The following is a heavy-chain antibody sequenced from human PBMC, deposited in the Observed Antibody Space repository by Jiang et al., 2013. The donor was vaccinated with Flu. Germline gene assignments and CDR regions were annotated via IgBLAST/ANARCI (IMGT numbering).Heavy chain of an antibody. J-gene: IGHJ6*02. D-gene: IGHD2-2*01. Sequence: GSGLVKPSETLSLTCTVSGGSISSYYWSWIRQPPGKGLEWIGYIYYSGSTNYNPSLKSRVTISVDTSKNQFSLKLSSVTAADTAVYYCASSIVVPGYYGMDVWGQGTTVTVSS. CDR2: IYYSGST. CDR3: ASSIVVPGYYGMDV. CDR1: GGSISSYY. V-gene: IGHV4-59*01.